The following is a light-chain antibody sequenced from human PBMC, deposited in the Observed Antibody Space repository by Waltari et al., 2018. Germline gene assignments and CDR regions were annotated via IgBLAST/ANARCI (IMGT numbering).Light chain of an antibody. Sequence: DIQLTQSPSSLSATLGDRVTITCRSSQAFANSLAWFQQKPGQAPRLLVYGVSTLYDGVPSRFSGSRSGTDFFLTITNPQPDDFAVYYCQQFYETPRSFGQGTRL. V-gene: IGKV1-NL1*01. CDR2: GVS. J-gene: IGKJ2*01. CDR3: QQFYETPRS. CDR1: QAFANS.